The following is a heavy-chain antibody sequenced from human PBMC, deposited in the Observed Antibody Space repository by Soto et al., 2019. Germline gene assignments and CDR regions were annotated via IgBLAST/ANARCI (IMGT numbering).Heavy chain of an antibody. Sequence: GEFLKFSWKGSGYSFTSYWIGWVRQMPGKGLEWMGIIYPGDSETRYGPSFQGQVTISADKSISTAYLQWSSLKDSDTAMYYCARTGGLSYYGMDVWGQGTTVTVSS. V-gene: IGHV5-51*03. CDR1: GYSFTSYW. CDR3: ARTGGLSYYGMDV. J-gene: IGHJ6*02. CDR2: IYPGDSET. D-gene: IGHD6-19*01.